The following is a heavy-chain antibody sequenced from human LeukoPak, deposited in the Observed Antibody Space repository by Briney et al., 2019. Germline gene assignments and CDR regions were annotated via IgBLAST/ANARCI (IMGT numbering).Heavy chain of an antibody. CDR2: IYHSGST. CDR3: ARHVYHPVTTVWAFDI. J-gene: IGHJ3*02. Sequence: SETLSLTCAVSGYSISSGYYWAWIRQPPGKGLEWIGSIYHSGSTYCNPSLKSRVTISVDTSKNQFSLKLSSVTAADTAVYYCARHVYHPVTTVWAFDIWGQGTMVTVSS. CDR1: GYSISSGYY. V-gene: IGHV4-38-2*01. D-gene: IGHD4-17*01.